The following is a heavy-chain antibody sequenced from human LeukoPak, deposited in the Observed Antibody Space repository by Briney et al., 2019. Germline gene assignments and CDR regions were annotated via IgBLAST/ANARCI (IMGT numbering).Heavy chain of an antibody. J-gene: IGHJ4*02. Sequence: SETLSLTCTVSGGSISSGGYSWSWIRKHPGKGLEWIGYIYYSGSTYYNPSLKSRVTISVDTSKNQFSLKLSSVTAADTAVYYCARADPFGGYYYDWGQGTLVTVSS. CDR3: ARADPFGGYYYD. D-gene: IGHD3-22*01. CDR1: GGSISSGGYS. V-gene: IGHV4-31*03. CDR2: IYYSGST.